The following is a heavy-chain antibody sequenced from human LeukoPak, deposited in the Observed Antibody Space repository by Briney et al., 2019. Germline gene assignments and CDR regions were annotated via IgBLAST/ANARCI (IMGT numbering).Heavy chain of an antibody. J-gene: IGHJ4*02. CDR3: AKAEGWGVNVFDY. CDR2: IVNTGAAK. V-gene: IGHV3-30*18. Sequence: PRGSLRLSCARSGFTLSSFGIHWVRQAPDEGLEWVAVIVNTGAAKYYADSVRGRFTISRDNSDNTVHLQMNSLTAEATAVYYCAKAEGWGVNVFDYWGQGTLVTVSS. D-gene: IGHD3-10*01. CDR1: GFTLSSFG.